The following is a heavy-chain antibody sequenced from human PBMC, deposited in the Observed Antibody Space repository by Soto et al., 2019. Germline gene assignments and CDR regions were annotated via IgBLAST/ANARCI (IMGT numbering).Heavy chain of an antibody. CDR2: INNGGGT. J-gene: IGHJ5*02. D-gene: IGHD3-9*01. CDR1: QYTFTNFY. Sequence: GASVKVSCKASQYTFTNFYLHWVRHAPGQRPEWMGWINNGGGTIYAQKFQGRLTMTRDTSITTAYMELSRLTSDDTAFYYCATSIDWSPLLDRWSHGTLVTVSS. CDR3: ATSIDWSPLLDR. V-gene: IGHV1-2*02.